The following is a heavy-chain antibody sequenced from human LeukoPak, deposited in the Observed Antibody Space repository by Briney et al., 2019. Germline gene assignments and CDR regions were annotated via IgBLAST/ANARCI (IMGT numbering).Heavy chain of an antibody. CDR1: GFTFSSYG. Sequence: GGSLRLSCAASGFTFSSYGMSWVRQAPGKGLEWVSAISGSGGSTYYADSVKGRFTTSRDNSKNTLYLQMNSLRAEDTAVYYCAKYSSSWTDYYYYYYMDVWGKGTTVTISS. D-gene: IGHD6-13*01. V-gene: IGHV3-23*01. CDR2: ISGSGGST. CDR3: AKYSSSWTDYYYYYYMDV. J-gene: IGHJ6*03.